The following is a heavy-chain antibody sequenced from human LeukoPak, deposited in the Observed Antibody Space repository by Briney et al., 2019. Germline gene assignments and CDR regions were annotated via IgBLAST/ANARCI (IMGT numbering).Heavy chain of an antibody. V-gene: IGHV3-30*02. D-gene: IGHD4-17*01. CDR3: AKDPNGDYIGTFDI. J-gene: IGHJ3*02. Sequence: GGSLRLSCAASGFTFSSYGMHWVRQAPGKGLEWVAFIRYDGSNKYYADFVKGRFTISRDNSKNTLYLQMNSLRAEDTAVYYCAKDPNGDYIGTFDIWGQGTMVTVSS. CDR1: GFTFSSYG. CDR2: IRYDGSNK.